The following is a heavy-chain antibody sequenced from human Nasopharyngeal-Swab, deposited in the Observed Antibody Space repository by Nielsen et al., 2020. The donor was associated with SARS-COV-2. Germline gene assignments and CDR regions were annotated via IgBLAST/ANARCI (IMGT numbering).Heavy chain of an antibody. CDR2: IYYSGGT. J-gene: IGHJ6*02. CDR3: ARSPSSSWSTYYYGMDV. D-gene: IGHD6-13*01. CDR1: GGSISGSSYY. Sequence: SETLSLTCTVSGGSISGSSYYWGWIRQPPGKGLEWIGSIYYSGGTYYNPSLKSRVTISVDTSKNQFSLKLSSVTAADTAIYYCARSPSSSWSTYYYGMDVWGQGTTVTVSS. V-gene: IGHV4-39*01.